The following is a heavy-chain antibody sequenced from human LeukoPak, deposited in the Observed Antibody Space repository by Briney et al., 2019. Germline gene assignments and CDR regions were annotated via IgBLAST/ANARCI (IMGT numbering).Heavy chain of an antibody. CDR1: GFTFSDYY. CDR2: ISSSGSTI. D-gene: IGHD3-10*01. V-gene: IGHV3-11*01. J-gene: IGHJ3*02. CDR3: ARRVLVRGVIITTRGDAFDI. Sequence: GGSLRLSCAASGFTFSDYYMSWIRQAPGKGLEWVSYISSSGSTIYYADSVKGRFTISRDNAKNSLYLQMNSLRAEDTAVYYCARRVLVRGVIITTRGDAFDIWGQGTMVTVSS.